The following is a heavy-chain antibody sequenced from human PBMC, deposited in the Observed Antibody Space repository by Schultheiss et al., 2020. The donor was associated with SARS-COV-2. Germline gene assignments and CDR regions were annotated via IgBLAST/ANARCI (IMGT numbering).Heavy chain of an antibody. CDR1: GGSISIGDYY. V-gene: IGHV4-30-4*01. D-gene: IGHD3-16*02. CDR2: IYYSGST. J-gene: IGHJ6*02. Sequence: SETLSLTCTVSGGSISIGDYYWSWIRQPPGKGLEWTGYIYYSGSTYYNPSLKSRVTISVDTSKNQFSLKLSSVTAADTAVYYCASLSPKGGSYYYYYGMDVWGQGTTVTVAS. CDR3: ASLSPKGGSYYYYYGMDV.